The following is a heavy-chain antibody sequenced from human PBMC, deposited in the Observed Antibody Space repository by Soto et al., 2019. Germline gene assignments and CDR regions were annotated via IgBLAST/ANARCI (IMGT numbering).Heavy chain of an antibody. CDR3: ARDQGITTFGVYSMYYYGMDV. V-gene: IGHV1-8*01. CDR1: GYTFTSND. D-gene: IGHD3-3*01. CDR2: MNPNSGNT. J-gene: IGHJ6*02. Sequence: ASVKVSCKASGYTFTSNDINWARQATGEGLEWMGWMNPNSGNTGYAQKFQGRVTMTRNTSINTAYMELSSLRSEDTAVYYCARDQGITTFGVYSMYYYGMDVWGQGTTVTVSS.